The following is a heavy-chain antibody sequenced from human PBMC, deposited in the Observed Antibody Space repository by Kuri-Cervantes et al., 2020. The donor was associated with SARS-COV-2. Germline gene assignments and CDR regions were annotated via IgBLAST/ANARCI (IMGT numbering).Heavy chain of an antibody. J-gene: IGHJ4*02. CDR1: GFTFSSYG. CDR3: AKDPRSSSWYVFDY. Sequence: GESLKISWAASGFTFSSYGMHWVRQAPGKGLEWVAFIRYDGSNKYYADSVKGRFTISRDNSKNTLYLQMNSLRAEDTAVYYCAKDPRSSSWYVFDYWGQGTLVTVSS. CDR2: IRYDGSNK. D-gene: IGHD6-13*01. V-gene: IGHV3-30*02.